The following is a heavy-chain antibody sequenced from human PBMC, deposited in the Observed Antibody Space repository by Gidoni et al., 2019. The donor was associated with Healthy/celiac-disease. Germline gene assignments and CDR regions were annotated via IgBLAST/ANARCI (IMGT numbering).Heavy chain of an antibody. CDR2: IDPSDSYT. CDR3: ARHYYYDSSGYYYSRGGRVI. CDR1: GYSFTSYW. J-gene: IGHJ3*02. Sequence: EVQLVQSGAEVKKPGESLRISCKGSGYSFTSYWISWVRQMPGKGLAWMGRIDPSDSYTNYSPSFQGHVTISADKSISTAYLQWSSLKASDTAMYYCARHYYYDSSGYYYSRGGRVIWGQGTMVTVSS. V-gene: IGHV5-10-1*03. D-gene: IGHD3-22*01.